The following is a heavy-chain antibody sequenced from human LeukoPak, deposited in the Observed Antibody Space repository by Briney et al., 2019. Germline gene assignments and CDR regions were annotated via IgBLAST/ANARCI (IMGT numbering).Heavy chain of an antibody. CDR3: ARAPTITTVFDS. D-gene: IGHD4-11*01. CDR2: IKQDGSEK. CDR1: GLTFNNYW. V-gene: IGHV3-7*04. J-gene: IGHJ4*02. Sequence: GSLRLSCTVSGLTFNNYWMSWVRQAPGKGLEWVANIKQDGSEKYYLDSVEGQFTISRDNAKNSLYLQMNSLRAEDTAVYYCARAPTITTVFDSWGQGTLVTVSS.